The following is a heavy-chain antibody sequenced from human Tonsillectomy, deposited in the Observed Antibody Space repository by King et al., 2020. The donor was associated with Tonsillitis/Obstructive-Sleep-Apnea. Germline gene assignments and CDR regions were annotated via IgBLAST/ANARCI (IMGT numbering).Heavy chain of an antibody. V-gene: IGHV3-21*01. D-gene: IGHD4-23*01. CDR2: ISRSSSYI. CDR3: ARVYDGNQRGYFDF. CDR1: GFTFSSYS. Sequence: VQLVESGGGLVKPGGSLRLSCAASGFTFSSYSMKWVRQAPGKGLEWISSISRSSSYIYYADSVKGRFTISRDNAKNSLYLQMNSLRAEDTAVYYCARVYDGNQRGYFDFWGQGTLATVSS. J-gene: IGHJ4*02.